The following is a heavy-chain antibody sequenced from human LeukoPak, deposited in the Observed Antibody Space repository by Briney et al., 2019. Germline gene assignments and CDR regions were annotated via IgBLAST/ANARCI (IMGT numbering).Heavy chain of an antibody. J-gene: IGHJ2*01. V-gene: IGHV3-48*01. CDR3: AKVIVVVPAAKNSEYFDL. CDR1: GFTFSSYD. D-gene: IGHD2-2*01. Sequence: PGGSLRLSCAASGFTFSSYDMNWVRQASGKGLEWISYFSSSSRTIYYADSAKGRFTISRDNSKNTLYLQMNSLRAEDTAVYYCAKVIVVVPAAKNSEYFDLWGRGTLVTVSS. CDR2: FSSSSRTI.